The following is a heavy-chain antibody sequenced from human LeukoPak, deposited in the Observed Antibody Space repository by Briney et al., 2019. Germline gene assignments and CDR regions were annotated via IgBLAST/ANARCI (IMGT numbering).Heavy chain of an antibody. J-gene: IGHJ4*02. CDR3: ARTIPYSGSSPTAFDY. D-gene: IGHD1-26*01. V-gene: IGHV3-21*01. CDR2: ISSSSSYI. CDR1: GFTFSSYA. Sequence: GGSLRLSCVASGFTFSSYAMNWVRQAPGKGLEWVSSISSSSSYIYYADSVKGRFTISRDNAKNSLYLQMNSLRAEDTAVYYCARTIPYSGSSPTAFDYWGQGTLVTVSS.